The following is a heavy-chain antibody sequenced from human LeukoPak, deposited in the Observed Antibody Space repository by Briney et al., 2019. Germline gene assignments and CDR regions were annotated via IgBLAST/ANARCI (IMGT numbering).Heavy chain of an antibody. Sequence: SETLSLTCAVYGGSFSGYYWSWIRQPPGKGLEWIGEINHSGSTNYNPSLKSRVTISVDTTKNQFSLKLSSVTAADTAVYYCARAVGYCSGGSCSLDYWGQGTLVTVSS. CDR2: INHSGST. J-gene: IGHJ4*02. CDR1: GGSFSGYY. V-gene: IGHV4-34*01. D-gene: IGHD2-15*01. CDR3: ARAVGYCSGGSCSLDY.